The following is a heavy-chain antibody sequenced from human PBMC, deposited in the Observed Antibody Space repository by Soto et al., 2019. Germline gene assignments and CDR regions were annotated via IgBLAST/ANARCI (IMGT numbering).Heavy chain of an antibody. CDR2: IYTSGST. J-gene: IGHJ4*02. CDR3: AREGLYSPSFDY. V-gene: IGHV4-4*07. Sequence: WETLSLTCTVSGGSISSYYWSWIRQPAGKGLEWIGRIYTSGSTNYNPSLKSRVTMSVDTSKNQFSLKLSSVTAADTAVYYCAREGLYSPSFDYWGQGTLVTVSS. CDR1: GGSISSYY. D-gene: IGHD2-8*01.